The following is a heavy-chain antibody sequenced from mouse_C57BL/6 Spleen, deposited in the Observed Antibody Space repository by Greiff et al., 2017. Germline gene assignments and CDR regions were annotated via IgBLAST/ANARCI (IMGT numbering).Heavy chain of an antibody. V-gene: IGHV2-2*01. Sequence: QVQLKESGPGLVQPSQSLSITCTVSGFSLTSYGVHWVRQSPGKGLEWLGVIWSGGSTDYNAAFISRLSISKDNSKSQVFFKMNSLQADDTAIDYCARNYHDGYYVDYWGQGTTLTVSS. CDR2: IWSGGST. D-gene: IGHD2-3*01. CDR3: ARNYHDGYYVDY. CDR1: GFSLTSYG. J-gene: IGHJ2*01.